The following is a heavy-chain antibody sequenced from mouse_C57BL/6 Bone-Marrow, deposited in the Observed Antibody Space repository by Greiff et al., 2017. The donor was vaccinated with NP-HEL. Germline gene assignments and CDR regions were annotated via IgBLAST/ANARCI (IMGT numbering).Heavy chain of an antibody. D-gene: IGHD2-5*01. CDR2: IDPNSGGT. CDR3: ARSGYSNYEGYAMDY. CDR1: GYTFTSYW. Sequence: QQSCKASGYTFTSYWMHWVKQSPGRGLEWIGRIDPNSGGTKYNEKFKSKATLTVDKPTSTAYMQLSSLTSEDSAVYYCARSGYSNYEGYAMDYWGQGTSVTVSS. V-gene: IGHV1-72*01. J-gene: IGHJ4*01.